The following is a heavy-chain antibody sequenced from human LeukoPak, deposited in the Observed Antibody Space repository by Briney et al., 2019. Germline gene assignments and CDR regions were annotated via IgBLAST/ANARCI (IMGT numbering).Heavy chain of an antibody. Sequence: GASVKVSCKASGYTFTGYYMHWVRQATGQGLECMGWINPNSGGTNYAQKFQGRVTMTRDTSISTAYMELSRLRSDDTAVYYCARDPFPLTTPRHYYYMDVWGKGTTVTVSS. CDR3: ARDPFPLTTPRHYYYMDV. J-gene: IGHJ6*03. CDR1: GYTFTGYY. V-gene: IGHV1-2*02. D-gene: IGHD4-17*01. CDR2: INPNSGGT.